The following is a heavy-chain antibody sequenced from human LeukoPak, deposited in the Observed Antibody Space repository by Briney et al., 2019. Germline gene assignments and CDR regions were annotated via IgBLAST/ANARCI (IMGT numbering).Heavy chain of an antibody. CDR1: GGSFSGYY. Sequence: SETLSLTCAVYGGSFSGYYWSWIRQPPGKGLEWVGIIYHSGNTYYNPSLKSRVTMSLDTSKNQFSLKLTSVTAADTAVYYCARAVGATTYWGFDYWGRGTLVTVSS. CDR2: IYHSGNT. V-gene: IGHV4-34*01. J-gene: IGHJ4*02. CDR3: ARAVGATTYWGFDY. D-gene: IGHD1-26*01.